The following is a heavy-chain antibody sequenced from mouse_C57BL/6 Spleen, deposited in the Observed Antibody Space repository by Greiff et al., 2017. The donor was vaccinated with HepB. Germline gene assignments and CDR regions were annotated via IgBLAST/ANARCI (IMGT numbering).Heavy chain of an antibody. CDR1: GYSFTSYY. CDR3: ARSIYYGNYVDAMDY. J-gene: IGHJ4*01. V-gene: IGHV1-66*01. CDR2: IYPGSGNT. Sequence: VQLQQSGPELVKPGASVKISCKASGYSFTSYYIHWVKQRPGQGLEWIGWIYPGSGNTKYNEKFKGKATLTADTSSSTAYMQLSSLTSEDSAVYYCARSIYYGNYVDAMDYWGQGTSVTVSS. D-gene: IGHD2-1*01.